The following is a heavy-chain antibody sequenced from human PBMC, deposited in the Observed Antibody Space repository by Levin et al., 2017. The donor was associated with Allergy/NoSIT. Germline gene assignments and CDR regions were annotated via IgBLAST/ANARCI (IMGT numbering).Heavy chain of an antibody. CDR1: GFTFSNYW. CDR3: VTMTSGWSTNY. J-gene: IGHJ4*02. V-gene: IGHV3-7*01. CDR2: INQDESDK. Sequence: GESLKISCAASGFTFSNYWMSWVRQAPGKGLEWVTNINQDESDKYYVDSVKGRFTISRDNTKNSLYLQMNTLRVEDTAVYYCVTMTSGWSTNYWGQGTLVTVSA. D-gene: IGHD6-19*01.